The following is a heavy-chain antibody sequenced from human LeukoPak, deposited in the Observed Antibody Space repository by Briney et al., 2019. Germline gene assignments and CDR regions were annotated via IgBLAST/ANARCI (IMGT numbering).Heavy chain of an antibody. Sequence: ASVKVSCKASGYTFTDYYMHWVRQAPGQGLEWMGLLNPTGGSTGYAQKFQGRVTMTRDMSTSTDYMELSSLRSEDTAIYYCARDNSVGDNAWWFDPWGQGTLVTVSS. V-gene: IGHV1-46*01. CDR1: GYTFTDYY. J-gene: IGHJ5*02. CDR2: LNPTGGST. D-gene: IGHD1-26*01. CDR3: ARDNSVGDNAWWFDP.